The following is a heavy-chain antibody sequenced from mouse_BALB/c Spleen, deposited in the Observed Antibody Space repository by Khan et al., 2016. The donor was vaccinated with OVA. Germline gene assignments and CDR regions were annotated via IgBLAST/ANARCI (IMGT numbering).Heavy chain of an antibody. J-gene: IGHJ3*01. CDR1: GYSITSDYA. CDR3: ARGFTY. Sequence: EVELVESGPGLVKPSQSLSLTCTVTGYSITSDYAWNWIRQFPGNKLEWMGYISYSGSTTYNPSLKSRISITRDTSKNQFFLQLNSVTTEDTATYYCARGFTYWGQGTLVTVSA. CDR2: ISYSGST. V-gene: IGHV3-2*02.